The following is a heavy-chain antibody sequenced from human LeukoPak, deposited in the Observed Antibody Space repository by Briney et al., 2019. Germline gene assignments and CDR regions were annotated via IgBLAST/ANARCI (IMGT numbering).Heavy chain of an antibody. CDR1: GFTFGSYS. CDR2: LYSSGRYI. D-gene: IGHD5-24*01. CDR3: ARGGGSRDGLTTSFDY. J-gene: IGHJ4*02. Sequence: PGGSLRLSCAASGFTFGSYSMDWVRPAPTKGREGGSSLYSSGRYIYYADSVKGRFTISRDNASTSMYLQRSSLRSEETAVSYFARGGGSRDGLTTSFDYWGEGTVVTVSS. V-gene: IGHV3-21*01.